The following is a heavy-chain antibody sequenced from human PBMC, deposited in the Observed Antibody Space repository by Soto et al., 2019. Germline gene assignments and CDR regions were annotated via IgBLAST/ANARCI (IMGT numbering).Heavy chain of an antibody. CDR3: ARHRGCGFGYSCAFLMDV. Sequence: ASVKVSCKASGYTFSNYGISWVRQGPGQGLEWMGWISGYNGNTHYEEKVQDRIKMTTDTSTSTTYLELRSLRSDDTPVYFCARHRGCGFGYSCAFLMDVWCQGTSLTVFS. CDR1: GYTFSNYG. CDR2: ISGYNGNT. J-gene: IGHJ6*01. V-gene: IGHV1-18*01. D-gene: IGHD5-18*01.